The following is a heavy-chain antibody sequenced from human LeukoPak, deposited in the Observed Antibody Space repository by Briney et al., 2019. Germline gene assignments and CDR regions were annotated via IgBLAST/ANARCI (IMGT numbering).Heavy chain of an antibody. CDR3: ATDGYCSGGSCYSYDN. J-gene: IGHJ4*02. Sequence: PGGSLRLSCAASGFTFSNAWVTWVRQAPGKGLEWVGRIKSKTDGGTTDYGAPVKGRFSISRDDSKSTLYLQMNSLKTEDTAVYYCATDGYCSGGSCYSYDNWGQGTLVTVSS. CDR2: IKSKTDGGTT. CDR1: GFTFSNAW. D-gene: IGHD2-15*01. V-gene: IGHV3-15*01.